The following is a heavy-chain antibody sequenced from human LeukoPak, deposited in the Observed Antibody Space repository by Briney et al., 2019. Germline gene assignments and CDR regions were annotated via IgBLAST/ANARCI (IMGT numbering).Heavy chain of an antibody. J-gene: IGHJ5*02. CDR1: GGSISTYY. D-gene: IGHD3-3*01. V-gene: IGHV4-4*08. CDR3: ARDGRYYDFWSGYQSAITNWFDP. CDR2: VSSNEGT. Sequence: SETLSLTCTVSGGSISTYYWGWIRQPPGKGLEWIWYVSSNEGTNYNPSLKSRVTILVDTSKNQFSLKLSSVTAADTAVYYCARDGRYYDFWSGYQSAITNWFDPWGQGTLVTVSS.